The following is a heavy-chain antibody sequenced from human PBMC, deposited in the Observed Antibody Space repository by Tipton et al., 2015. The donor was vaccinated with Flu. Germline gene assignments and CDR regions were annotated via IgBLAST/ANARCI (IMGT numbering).Heavy chain of an antibody. CDR2: IYDNGST. V-gene: IGHV4-61*02. Sequence: TLSLTCTVSGGSITGGNFYWSWIRQPAGKGLEWIGRIYDNGSTQYNSSLKSRVTLSLDTSKNQFSLKLTSVTAADTAVYYCSRETPGTYYYYFDSWGQGTRVTVSS. J-gene: IGHJ4*02. CDR3: SRETPGTYYYYFDS. D-gene: IGHD3-10*01. CDR1: GGSITGGNFY.